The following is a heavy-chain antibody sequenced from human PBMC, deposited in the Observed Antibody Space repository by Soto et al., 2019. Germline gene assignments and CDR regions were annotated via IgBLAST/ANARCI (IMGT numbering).Heavy chain of an antibody. J-gene: IGHJ6*02. D-gene: IGHD6-6*01. Sequence: EVQLVETGGGLIQPGGSLRLSCAASGFTVSSNYMSWVRQAPGKGLEWVSVIYSGGSTYYADSVKGRFTISRDNSKNTLYLQMNSLRAEDTAVYYCARSARGYYYYGMDVWGQGTTVTVSS. CDR2: IYSGGST. CDR1: GFTVSSNY. CDR3: ARSARGYYYYGMDV. V-gene: IGHV3-53*02.